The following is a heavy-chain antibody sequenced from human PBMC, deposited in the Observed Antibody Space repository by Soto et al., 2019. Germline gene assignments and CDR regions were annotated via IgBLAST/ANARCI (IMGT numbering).Heavy chain of an antibody. CDR2: ISAYNGNT. CDR3: ARAGGSTPEYYGSGSELQN. CDR1: GYTFTSYG. J-gene: IGHJ4*02. V-gene: IGHV1-18*01. Sequence: ASVKVSCKASGYTFTSYGISWVRQAPGQGLEWMGWISAYNGNTNYAQKLQGRVTMTTDTSTSTAYMELRSLRSDDTAVYYCARAGGSTPEYYGSGSELQNWGQGTLVTVSS. D-gene: IGHD3-10*01.